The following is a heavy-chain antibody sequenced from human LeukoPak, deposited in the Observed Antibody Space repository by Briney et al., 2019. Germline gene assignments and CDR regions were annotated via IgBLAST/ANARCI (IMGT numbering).Heavy chain of an antibody. CDR2: IYYSGST. D-gene: IGHD2-15*01. Sequence: SETLSLTCTVSGGSISTSGYYWGWIRQPPGEGLEWIGIIYYSGSTYYNPSLKSRVTLSVDASRNQFSLKLSSVTAADTAVYYCARLSYRIGGTCFHDYWGQGTLVTVSS. CDR3: ARLSYRIGGTCFHDY. V-gene: IGHV4-39*01. J-gene: IGHJ4*02. CDR1: GGSISTSGYY.